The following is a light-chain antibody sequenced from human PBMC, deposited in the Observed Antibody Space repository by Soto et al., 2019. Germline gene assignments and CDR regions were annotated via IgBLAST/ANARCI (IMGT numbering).Light chain of an antibody. J-gene: IGLJ2*01. V-gene: IGLV2-8*01. CDR3: SSYTGSNHVL. Sequence: QSALTQPPSASGSPGQSVTISCTGTSSDITASSYVSWYQHHPGKAPKIIIYGVTKRPSGVPYRFSGSKSGSTASLTVSGLQADDEADYYCSSYTGSNHVLFGGGTKVTVL. CDR2: GVT. CDR1: SSDITASSY.